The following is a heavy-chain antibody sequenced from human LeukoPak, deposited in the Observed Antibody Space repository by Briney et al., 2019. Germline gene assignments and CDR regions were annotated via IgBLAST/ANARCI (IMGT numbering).Heavy chain of an antibody. J-gene: IGHJ4*02. CDR3: ARLTGGGSYWGYFDY. Sequence: SQTLSLTCTVSGASIPSSYYWSWIRQPPGKGLECIGYISASGNTNYNPSLKSRVTITVDTSKSQFSLNLSSVTAADTAIYYCARLTGGGSYWGYFDYWGQGNLVTVSS. CDR2: ISASGNT. CDR1: GASIPSSYY. D-gene: IGHD1-26*01. V-gene: IGHV4-4*09.